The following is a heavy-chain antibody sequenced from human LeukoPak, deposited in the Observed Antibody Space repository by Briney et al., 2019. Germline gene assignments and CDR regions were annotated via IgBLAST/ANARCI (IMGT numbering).Heavy chain of an antibody. Sequence: GGSLRLSCAASGFTFDDYAMHWVRQAPGKGLEWVSVLYPGGSTYIADSVKGRFTISRDNSNNTLNLQMNSLRVEDTAVYYCARDRGGSYLQGYFLHWGQGSLVIVSS. CDR3: ARDRGGSYLQGYFLH. V-gene: IGHV3-66*01. CDR1: GFTFDDYA. J-gene: IGHJ1*01. D-gene: IGHD1-26*01. CDR2: LYPGGST.